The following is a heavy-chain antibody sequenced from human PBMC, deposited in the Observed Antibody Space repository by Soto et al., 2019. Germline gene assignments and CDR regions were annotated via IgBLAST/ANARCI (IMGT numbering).Heavy chain of an antibody. Sequence: LRETLSLTCTVSGGSLSDYYWSWIRQPVGQGLEWIGRMYTTGSIAYNPSLKSRVTLSLDTSKNQFSLKLKSVTAADTAVYYCARDPGTGLGLRWGQGTLVTVSS. J-gene: IGHJ4*02. CDR1: GGSLSDYY. CDR2: MYTTGSI. D-gene: IGHD5-12*01. V-gene: IGHV4-4*07. CDR3: ARDPGTGLGLR.